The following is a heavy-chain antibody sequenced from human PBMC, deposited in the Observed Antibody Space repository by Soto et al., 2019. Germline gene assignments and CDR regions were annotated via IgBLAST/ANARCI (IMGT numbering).Heavy chain of an antibody. CDR1: GYTFTGFA. CDR3: ARGVYFGRDCYRTQYYYYAMDV. D-gene: IGHD2-21*02. Sequence: VQLVQSGAEVKEPGASVKVSCKASGYTFTGFAMYWVRQAPGQRLEWMGWINAGNGDTKYSQKFQDRVSITRDTFASTAYMDLGSLRSEDTAVYYCARGVYFGRDCYRTQYYYYAMDVWGQGTTVTVSS. V-gene: IGHV1-3*01. J-gene: IGHJ6*02. CDR2: INAGNGDT.